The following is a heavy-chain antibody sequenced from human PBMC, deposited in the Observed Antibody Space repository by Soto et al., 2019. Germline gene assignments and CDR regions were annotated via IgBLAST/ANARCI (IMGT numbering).Heavy chain of an antibody. CDR2: IYYSGST. Sequence: SETLSLTCTVSGGAISSGGYYWSWIRQHPGKGLEWIGYIYYSGSTYYNPSLKSRVTISVDTSKNQFSLKLSSVTAADTAVYNCARNYCSGGSCYRAHAFDIWGQGTMVTVSS. J-gene: IGHJ3*02. D-gene: IGHD2-15*01. V-gene: IGHV4-31*03. CDR1: GGAISSGGYY. CDR3: ARNYCSGGSCYRAHAFDI.